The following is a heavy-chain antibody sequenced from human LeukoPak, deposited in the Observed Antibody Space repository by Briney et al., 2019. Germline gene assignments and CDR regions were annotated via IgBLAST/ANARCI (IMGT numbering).Heavy chain of an antibody. CDR3: ARHSTDYYDSSGYYLDY. CDR2: IYYSGST. CDR1: GGSISSSSYY. D-gene: IGHD3-22*01. V-gene: IGHV4-39*01. J-gene: IGHJ4*02. Sequence: PSETLSLTCTVSGGSISSSSYYWGWIRQPPGKGLEWIGRIYYSGSTYYNPSLKSRVTISVDTSKNQFSLKLSSVTAADTAVYYCARHSTDYYDSSGYYLDYWGQGTLVTVSS.